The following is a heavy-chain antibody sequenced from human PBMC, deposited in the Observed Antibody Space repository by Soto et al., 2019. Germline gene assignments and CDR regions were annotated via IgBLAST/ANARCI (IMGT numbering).Heavy chain of an antibody. V-gene: IGHV3-23*01. CDR2: ISGSGGST. Sequence: EVQLLESGGGLVQPGGSLRLSCAASGFTFGTYAMNWVRQAPGKGLEWVSGISGSGGSTYYTDSVKGRFTISRDNSKNTLYLQMNSLRAEDTAVYYCAKDSEFGQPPMMGGAFDPWGQGTLVTVSS. CDR1: GFTFGTYA. CDR3: AKDSEFGQPPMMGGAFDP. D-gene: IGHD3-22*01. J-gene: IGHJ5*02.